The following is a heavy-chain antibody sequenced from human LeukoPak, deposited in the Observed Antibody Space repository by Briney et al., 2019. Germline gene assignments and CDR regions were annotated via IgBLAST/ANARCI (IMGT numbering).Heavy chain of an antibody. J-gene: IGHJ4*02. CDR1: GGSISSYY. Sequence: PSETLSLTCTVSGGSISSYYWSWIRQPPGKGLEWIGYIYYSGSTNYNPSLKSRVTISVDTSKNQFTLKLSSVTAADTAVYYCARLTYDSSGYYYGLDYWGQGTLVTVSS. D-gene: IGHD3-22*01. V-gene: IGHV4-59*08. CDR2: IYYSGST. CDR3: ARLTYDSSGYYYGLDY.